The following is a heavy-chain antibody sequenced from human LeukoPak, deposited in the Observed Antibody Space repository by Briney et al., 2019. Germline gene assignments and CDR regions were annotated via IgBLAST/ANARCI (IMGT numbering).Heavy chain of an antibody. CDR1: RFTFSSYW. CDR2: INGDGGTT. V-gene: IGHV3-74*01. D-gene: IGHD3-10*01. CDR3: ARGNYGSGSSSDY. J-gene: IGHJ4*02. Sequence: GGSLRLSCAASRFTFSSYWMHWVRQAPGKGLVWVSRINGDGGTTSYADSVKGRFTISRDNAKSTLYLQMNSLRAEDTAVYYCARGNYGSGSSSDYWGQGTLVTVSS.